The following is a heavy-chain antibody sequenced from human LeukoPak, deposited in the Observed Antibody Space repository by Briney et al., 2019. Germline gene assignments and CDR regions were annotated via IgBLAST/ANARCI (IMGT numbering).Heavy chain of an antibody. J-gene: IGHJ5*02. D-gene: IGHD2-21*02. CDR3: AREEAYCAGDCSPA. V-gene: IGHV3-21*06. Sequence: GGSLRLSCAASGFTFSSYSMIWVRQAPGKVLEWVSSITISSTYIYYADSVKGRFTIPRDNARNSLYLQMNSLRAEDTGVYYCAREEAYCAGDCSPAWGQGTLVTVSS. CDR2: ITISSTYI. CDR1: GFTFSSYS.